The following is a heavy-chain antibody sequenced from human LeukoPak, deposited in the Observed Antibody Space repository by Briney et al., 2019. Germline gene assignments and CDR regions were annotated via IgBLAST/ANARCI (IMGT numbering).Heavy chain of an antibody. CDR2: IYSGGST. Sequence: GGSLRLSCAASGFTFSSYSMNWVRQAPGKGLEWVSVIYSGGSTYYADSVKGRFAISRDNSKNTLYLQMNSLRAEDTAVYYCAKDRGITMIVVYFDYWGQGTLVTVSS. CDR3: AKDRGITMIVVYFDY. D-gene: IGHD3-22*01. V-gene: IGHV3-23*03. CDR1: GFTFSSYS. J-gene: IGHJ4*02.